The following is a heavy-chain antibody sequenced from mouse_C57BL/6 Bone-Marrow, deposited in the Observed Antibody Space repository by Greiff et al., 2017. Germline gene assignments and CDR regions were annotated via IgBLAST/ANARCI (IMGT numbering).Heavy chain of an antibody. CDR1: GYTFTSYW. CDR2: MDPNSGCT. J-gene: IGHJ2*01. V-gene: IGHV1-72*01. CDR3: ARSTYYDPFDY. D-gene: IGHD2-4*01. Sequence: VQLQQPGAELVKPGASVKLYCKASGYTFTSYWKHWVKQRPGRGREWIGRMDPNSGCTKYNEKFKSKATLTVDKPSSTAYMQLSSLTSEDSAVYYCARSTYYDPFDYGGQGTTLTVSS.